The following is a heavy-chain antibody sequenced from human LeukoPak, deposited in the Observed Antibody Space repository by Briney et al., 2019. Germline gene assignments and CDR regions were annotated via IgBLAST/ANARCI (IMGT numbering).Heavy chain of an antibody. CDR3: ARVSPLLWFGEP. CDR1: GGSISSYY. D-gene: IGHD3-10*01. V-gene: IGHV4-59*01. J-gene: IGHJ4*02. CDR2: IYYSGST. Sequence: SETLSLTCTDSGGSISSYYWSWIRQPPGKGLEWIGYIYYSGSTNYNPSLKSRVTISVDTSKNQFSLKLSSVTAADTAVYYCARVSPLLWFGEPWSQGTLVTFSS.